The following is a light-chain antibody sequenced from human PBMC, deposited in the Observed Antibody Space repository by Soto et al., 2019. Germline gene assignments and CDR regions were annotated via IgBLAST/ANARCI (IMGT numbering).Light chain of an antibody. Sequence: DIQMTQSPSTLSASVGDRVTITCRASQSISTWLAWYQQKPGKAPKLLIYKASSLESGVPSRFSGSGPGTEFTLTISSLQPDDFATYYCQQYINRWTFGQGTKVEIK. J-gene: IGKJ1*01. CDR2: KAS. CDR3: QQYINRWT. V-gene: IGKV1-5*03. CDR1: QSISTW.